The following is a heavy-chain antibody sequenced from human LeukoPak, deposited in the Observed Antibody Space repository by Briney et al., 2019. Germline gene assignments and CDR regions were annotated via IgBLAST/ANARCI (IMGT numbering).Heavy chain of an antibody. Sequence: ASVKVSWKASANTFTDYDIHWVRQAPGQRLEWTGWISGGGGTGIYSQNFQDRVTITWDTSATTAYMELNSLRSEDTAVYYCARVLWFGHLYNWFDPWGQGTLVTVSS. D-gene: IGHD3-10*01. CDR2: ISGGGGTG. V-gene: IGHV1-3*01. CDR3: ARVLWFGHLYNWFDP. CDR1: ANTFTDYD. J-gene: IGHJ5*02.